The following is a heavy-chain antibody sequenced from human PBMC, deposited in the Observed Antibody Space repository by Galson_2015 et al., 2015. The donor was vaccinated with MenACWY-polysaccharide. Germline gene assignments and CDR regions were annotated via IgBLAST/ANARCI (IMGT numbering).Heavy chain of an antibody. CDR2: ISPHIGAT. CDR3: ARERGAGGTYCNF. V-gene: IGHV1-2*06. Sequence: SVKVSCKASGDTFTGYTINWVRQAPGQGLEWMGRISPHIGATNCAQNFQGRVTMTTDKSTSTAYMELSRLSSDDTAVYYCARERGAGGTYCNFGGRGTRVAVPT. J-gene: IGHJ4*02. D-gene: IGHD1-1*01. CDR1: GDTFTGYT.